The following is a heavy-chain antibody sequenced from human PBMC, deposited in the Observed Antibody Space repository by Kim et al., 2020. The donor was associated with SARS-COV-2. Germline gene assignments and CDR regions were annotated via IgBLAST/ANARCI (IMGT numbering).Heavy chain of an antibody. J-gene: IGHJ6*02. Sequence: GGSLRLSCAASGFTFSSYGMHWVRQAPGKGLEWVAVIWYDGSNKYYADSVKGRFTISRDNSKNTLYLQMNSLRAEDTAVYYCAREDIVVVPAAILYYYYYGMDVWGQGTTVTVSS. CDR1: GFTFSSYG. CDR3: AREDIVVVPAAILYYYYYGMDV. CDR2: IWYDGSNK. V-gene: IGHV3-33*01. D-gene: IGHD2-2*01.